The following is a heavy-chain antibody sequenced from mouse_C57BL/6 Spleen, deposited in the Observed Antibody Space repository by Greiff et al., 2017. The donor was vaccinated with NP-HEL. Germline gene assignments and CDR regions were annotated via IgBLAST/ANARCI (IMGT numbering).Heavy chain of an antibody. Sequence: QVQLQQSGAELVRPGTSVKVSCKASGYAFTNYLIEWVKQRPGQGLEWIGVINPGSGGTNYNEKFKGKATLTADNSSSTAYMQLSSLTSEDSAVYFCARAGGYQWYFDVWGTGTTVTVSS. V-gene: IGHV1-54*01. CDR3: ARAGGYQWYFDV. CDR1: GYAFTNYL. J-gene: IGHJ1*03. D-gene: IGHD2-14*01. CDR2: INPGSGGT.